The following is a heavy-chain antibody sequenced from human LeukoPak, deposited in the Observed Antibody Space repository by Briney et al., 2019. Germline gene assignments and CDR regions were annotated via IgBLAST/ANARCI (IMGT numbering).Heavy chain of an antibody. D-gene: IGHD3-16*02. V-gene: IGHV4-59*12. J-gene: IGHJ4*02. CDR1: GGSISSYY. CDR3: ARVLWGSYRFFDY. CDR2: IYYSGST. Sequence: SETLSLTCTVSGGSISSYYWSWIRQPPGKGLEWIGYIYYSGSTNYNPSLKSRVTISVDTSKNQFSLKLSSVTVADTAVYYCARVLWGSYRFFDYWGQGILVTVSS.